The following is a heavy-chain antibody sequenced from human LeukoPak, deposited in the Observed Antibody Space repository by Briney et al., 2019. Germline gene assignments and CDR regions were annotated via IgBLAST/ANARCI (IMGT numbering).Heavy chain of an antibody. CDR2: IYTSGST. D-gene: IGHD6-13*01. CDR3: ARVRGSSWNTGYYYHFMDV. Sequence: SETLSLTCAVSGGSISTFYWSWIRQPAGKGLEWIGRIYTSGSTNYNPSLKSRVTMSIDTSKNQFSLKLSSVTAADTAVYFCARVRGSSWNTGYYYHFMDVWGKGTTVTISS. J-gene: IGHJ6*03. V-gene: IGHV4-4*07. CDR1: GGSISTFY.